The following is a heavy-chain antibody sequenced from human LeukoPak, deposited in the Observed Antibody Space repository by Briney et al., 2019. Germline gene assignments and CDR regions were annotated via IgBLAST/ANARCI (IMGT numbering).Heavy chain of an antibody. Sequence: GRSLRLSCAASGFTFSSYGMHWVRQAPGKGLEWVAVISYDGSNKYYADSVKGRFTISRDNSKNTLYLQMSSLRAEDTAVYYCAKASDYGGNSGASFDAFDIWGQGTMVTVSS. CDR2: ISYDGSNK. V-gene: IGHV3-30*18. CDR1: GFTFSSYG. CDR3: AKASDYGGNSGASFDAFDI. J-gene: IGHJ3*02. D-gene: IGHD4-23*01.